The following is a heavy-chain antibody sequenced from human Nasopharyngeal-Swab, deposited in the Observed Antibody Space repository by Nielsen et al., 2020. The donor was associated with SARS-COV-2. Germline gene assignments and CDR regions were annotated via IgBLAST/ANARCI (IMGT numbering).Heavy chain of an antibody. V-gene: IGHV4-59*08. CDR2: IYYSGST. J-gene: IGHJ4*02. CDR1: GGSISSYY. Sequence: GPLRPSCTVSGGSISSYYWSWIRQPPGKGLEWIGYIYYSGSTNYNPSLKSRVTISVDTSKNQFSLKLSSVSAADTAVYYCARHTVATPISHYFDYWGQGTLVTVSS. CDR3: ARHTVATPISHYFDY. D-gene: IGHD4-17*01.